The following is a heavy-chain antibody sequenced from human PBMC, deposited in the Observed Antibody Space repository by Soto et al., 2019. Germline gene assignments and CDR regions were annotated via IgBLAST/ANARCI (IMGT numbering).Heavy chain of an antibody. CDR1: GFTFSSYS. CDR2: SSGSGGST. V-gene: IGHV3-23*01. Sequence: EVQLLESGGGLVQPGGSLRLSSAASGFTFSSYSMSWVRQAPGKGLEWVSASSGSGGSTYYADSVKGRFTISRDNSKNTLDLQMNILRAEDTAVYYCAKDHLSAARVFDYCGQGTLVTVSS. CDR3: AKDHLSAARVFDY. D-gene: IGHD5-18*01. J-gene: IGHJ4*02.